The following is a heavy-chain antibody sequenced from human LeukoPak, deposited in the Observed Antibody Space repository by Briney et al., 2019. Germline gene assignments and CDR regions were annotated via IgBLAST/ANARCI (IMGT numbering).Heavy chain of an antibody. D-gene: IGHD2-15*01. J-gene: IGHJ4*02. CDR1: GFTFSSYA. CDR3: AKDREWVVVAATHDY. CDR2: ISGSGGST. V-gene: IGHV3-23*01. Sequence: PGGSLRLSCAASGFTFSSYAMSWVRQAPGKGLEWVSAISGSGGSTYYADSVKGRFTISRDNSKNTLYLQMNSLRAEDTAVYYCAKDREWVVVAATHDYWGQGTLVTVSS.